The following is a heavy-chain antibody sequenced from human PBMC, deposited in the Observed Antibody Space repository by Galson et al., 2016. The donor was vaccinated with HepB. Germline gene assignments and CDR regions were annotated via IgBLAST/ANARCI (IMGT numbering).Heavy chain of an antibody. Sequence: SVKVSCKASGYSFLNYGISWVRQAPGQGLEWMGRIRTHNGNTNYAQKVQGRVTLTADPATNTAFMELRSLTSDDTAVYYCARGTKTTGVDWGQGTLVTVSS. V-gene: IGHV1-18*04. CDR1: GYSFLNYG. CDR3: ARGTKTTGVD. CDR2: IRTHNGNT. D-gene: IGHD2-8*02. J-gene: IGHJ4*02.